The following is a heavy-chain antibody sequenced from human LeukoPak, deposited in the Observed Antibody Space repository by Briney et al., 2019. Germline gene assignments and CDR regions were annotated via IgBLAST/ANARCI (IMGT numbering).Heavy chain of an antibody. CDR2: IYHSGST. CDR3: ARSIVGATTDYYYYYMDV. CDR1: GYSISSGYY. J-gene: IGHJ6*03. D-gene: IGHD1-26*01. Sequence: SETLSLTCTVSGYSISSGYYWGWIRQPPGKGLEWIGRIYHSGSTYYNPSLKSRVTISVDTSKNQFSLKLSSVTAADTAVYYCARSIVGATTDYYYYYMDVWGKGTTVTISS. V-gene: IGHV4-38-2*02.